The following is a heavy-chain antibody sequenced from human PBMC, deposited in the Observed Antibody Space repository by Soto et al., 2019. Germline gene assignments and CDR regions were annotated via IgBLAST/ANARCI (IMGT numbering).Heavy chain of an antibody. V-gene: IGHV3-11*05. D-gene: IGHD3-3*01. CDR1: GYTITDHY. Sequence: GGSLRLSCEVSGYTITDHYMTWVRQVPGKGLEWVSYISSDSVYTNYADSVRGRFTISRDNAKNSLYLELSSLRAEDTAVYYCAKDQRKPAIFGVVTLSWGQGTLVTVSS. CDR3: AKDQRKPAIFGVVTLS. CDR2: ISSDSVYT. J-gene: IGHJ5*02.